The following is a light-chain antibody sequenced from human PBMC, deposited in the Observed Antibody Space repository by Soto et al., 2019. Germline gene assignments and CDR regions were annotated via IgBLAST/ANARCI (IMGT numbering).Light chain of an antibody. CDR3: TSFAGSADGV. CDR1: NSDVGGYNY. Sequence: QSALTQPPSASGSPGQSVTISCTGTNSDVGGYNYVSWYQQYPGKAPKLLIYEVTKRPSGVPDRFSASKSGNTAYLTVSGLPAEDEADYYCTSFAGSADGVFGGGTKLTVL. CDR2: EVT. J-gene: IGLJ3*02. V-gene: IGLV2-8*01.